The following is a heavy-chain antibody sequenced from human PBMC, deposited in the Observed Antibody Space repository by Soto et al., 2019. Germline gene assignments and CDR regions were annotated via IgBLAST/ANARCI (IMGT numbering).Heavy chain of an antibody. CDR2: ISGSGKDT. J-gene: IGHJ6*02. V-gene: IGHV3-21*06. CDR3: ARVHLVRTSSYYCGMDV. CDR1: GFTFSNYR. D-gene: IGHD6-6*01. Sequence: EVQLLESGGGLVQPGGSLTLSCATSGFTFSNYRMNWVRQAPGKGLEWVASISGSGKDTFYRDSVKGRFTISRDNAESSLVLQMNSLTVDDTAVYHCARVHLVRTSSYYCGMDVWGPGTTVTVSS.